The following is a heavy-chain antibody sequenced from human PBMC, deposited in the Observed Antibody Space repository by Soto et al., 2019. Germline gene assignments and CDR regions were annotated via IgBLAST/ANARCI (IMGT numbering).Heavy chain of an antibody. CDR3: VRGGGGGLFDP. V-gene: IGHV3-11*06. Sequence: PGWSLRLSCAGSGFTFVDSYMSWIRQAPGKGLEWLSYISPGSRYPAYADSVKGRFTISRDNAKRSLYLQMMSLTAEDTAIYYCVRGGGGGLFDPWGQGTMVTVSS. CDR1: GFTFVDSY. J-gene: IGHJ5*02. CDR2: ISPGSRYP. D-gene: IGHD2-15*01.